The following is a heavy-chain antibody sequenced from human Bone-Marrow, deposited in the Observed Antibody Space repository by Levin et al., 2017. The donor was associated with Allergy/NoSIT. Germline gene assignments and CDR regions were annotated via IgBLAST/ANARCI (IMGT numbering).Heavy chain of an antibody. Sequence: GESLKISCKTSGYTFTKYQINWVRQVPGQGLEWMGWLKPDSGSSGSSQKFQGRLTMTRDSSESTAYMRLTGLRHEDTAVYYCARDSTVIGLSYYGLDVWGQGTTVTVSS. D-gene: IGHD3-10*01. CDR3: ARDSTVIGLSYYGLDV. CDR1: GYTFTKYQ. CDR2: LKPDSGSS. V-gene: IGHV1-8*01. J-gene: IGHJ6*02.